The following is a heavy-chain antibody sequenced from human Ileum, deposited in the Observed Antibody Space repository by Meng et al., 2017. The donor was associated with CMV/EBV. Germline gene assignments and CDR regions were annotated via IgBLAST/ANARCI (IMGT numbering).Heavy chain of an antibody. J-gene: IGHJ4*02. V-gene: IGHV3-23*01. CDR3: VPYSPPLRYFEY. CDR1: GFTFRTYA. D-gene: IGHD4-17*01. CDR2: TSGTGADT. Sequence: EVMWLESGGGLVRPGGSLALSWVASGFTFRTYAMTWVRQTPGKGLEWVSTSGTGADTYYADSVKGRFTISRDSSKNTLYLQMYSLRAEDTAIYYCVPYSPPLRYFEYWGPGTLVTVSS.